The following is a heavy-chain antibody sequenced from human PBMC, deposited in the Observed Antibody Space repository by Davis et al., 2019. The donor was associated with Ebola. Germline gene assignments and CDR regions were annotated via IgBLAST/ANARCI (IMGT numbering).Heavy chain of an antibody. CDR2: IYTGDSDT. D-gene: IGHD7-27*01. Sequence: TVSCKASGNSFSSHWIGPVRQMPGNGLEWMGIIYTGDSDTRYSPSFRGQVTISADKSSKTAFLQWSSLKASDTAMYYCASLRRTITGMDDGFDIWGQGTMVTVSS. J-gene: IGHJ3*02. V-gene: IGHV5-51*01. CDR1: GNSFSSHW. CDR3: ASLRRTITGMDDGFDI.